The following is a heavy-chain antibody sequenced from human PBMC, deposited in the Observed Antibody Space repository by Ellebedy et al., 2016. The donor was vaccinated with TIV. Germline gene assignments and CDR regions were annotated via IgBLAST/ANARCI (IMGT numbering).Heavy chain of an antibody. Sequence: GESLKISCAASGFTFSDHHMDWVRQAPGKGLEWVGFIRGKTYGGTTEYAGSVKGRFSISRDDSKNSVYLQMNSLKTEDTAVYFCGRGNWYFDLWGHGTLVTVSS. CDR1: GFTFSDHH. V-gene: IGHV3-72*01. CDR2: IRGKTYGGTT. D-gene: IGHD6-13*01. CDR3: GRGNWYFDL. J-gene: IGHJ2*01.